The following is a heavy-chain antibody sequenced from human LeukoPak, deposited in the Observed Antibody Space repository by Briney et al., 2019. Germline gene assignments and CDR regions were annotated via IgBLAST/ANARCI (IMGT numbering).Heavy chain of an antibody. V-gene: IGHV3-7*03. D-gene: IGHD4-17*01. CDR2: IRQDGSEK. J-gene: IGHJ4*02. CDR1: GFTFSTYW. CDR3: ARDTVTSINF. Sequence: GGSLRLSCAASGFTFSTYWMSWVRQAPGKGLEWVAKIRQDGSEKYYVDSVKGRFTISRDNAKNSLFLQMISLRAEDTAVYYCARDTVTSINFWGQGTLVTVSS.